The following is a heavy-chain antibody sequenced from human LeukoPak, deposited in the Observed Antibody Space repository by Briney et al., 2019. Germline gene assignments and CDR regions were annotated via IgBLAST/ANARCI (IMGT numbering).Heavy chain of an antibody. D-gene: IGHD2-15*01. J-gene: IGHJ4*02. CDR3: ARGSVVVAATGFDH. CDR1: GFTFDDYG. V-gene: IGHV3-20*04. Sequence: GGSLRLSCAASGFTFDDYGMSWVRQAPGKGLEWVSGINWNGGSTGYADSVKGRFTISRDNAKNSLYLQMNSLRAEDTALYYCARGSVVVAATGFDHWGQGTLVTVSS. CDR2: INWNGGST.